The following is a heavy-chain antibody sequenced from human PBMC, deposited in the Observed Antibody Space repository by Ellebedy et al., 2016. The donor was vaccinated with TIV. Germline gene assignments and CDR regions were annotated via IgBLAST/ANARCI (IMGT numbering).Heavy chain of an antibody. D-gene: IGHD2/OR15-2a*01. CDR1: GGSVSSGIHY. CDR3: ANSIIARGLDV. Sequence: MPSETLSLTCIVSGGSVSSGIHYWSWIRQPPGKRLEWIGYIYTSENINYNPSLKSRVTISVDSSKNQFSLKLTSVTAADTAVYCCANSIIARGLDVWGQGTTVTVSS. CDR2: IYTSENI. J-gene: IGHJ6*02. V-gene: IGHV4-61*01.